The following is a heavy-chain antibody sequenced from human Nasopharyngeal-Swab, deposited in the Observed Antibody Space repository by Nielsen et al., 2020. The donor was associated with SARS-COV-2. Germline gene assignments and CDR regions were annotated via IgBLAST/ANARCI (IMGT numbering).Heavy chain of an antibody. V-gene: IGHV3-30-3*01. Sequence: GGTLRVSWAASGFTFSSNAMHWVRQAPGKGLEWVAVISYDGSNKYYADSVKGRFTISRDNSKNTLYLQMNSLRAEDTAVYYCARSWGGGYSFSFDYWGQGTLVTVSS. J-gene: IGHJ4*02. CDR3: ARSWGGGYSFSFDY. D-gene: IGHD2-15*01. CDR1: GFTFSSNA. CDR2: ISYDGSNK.